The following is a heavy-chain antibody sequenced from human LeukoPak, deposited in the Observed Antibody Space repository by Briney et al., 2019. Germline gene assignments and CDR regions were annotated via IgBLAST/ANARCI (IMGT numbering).Heavy chain of an antibody. CDR3: ARDRILEWLLPALGPDPHPSYYYYYMDV. CDR2: ISSNGGST. J-gene: IGHJ6*03. CDR1: GFTFSSYA. V-gene: IGHV3-64*01. D-gene: IGHD3-3*01. Sequence: PGGSLRLSCAASGFTFSSYAMHWVRQAPGKGLEYVSAISSNGGSTYYANSVKGRFTISRDNSKNTLYLQMGSLRAEDMAVYYCARDRILEWLLPALGPDPHPSYYYYYMDVWGKGTTVTVSS.